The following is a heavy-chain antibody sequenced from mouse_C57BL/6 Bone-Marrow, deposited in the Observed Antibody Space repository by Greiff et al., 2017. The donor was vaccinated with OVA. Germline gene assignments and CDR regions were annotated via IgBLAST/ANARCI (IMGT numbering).Heavy chain of an antibody. V-gene: IGHV5-4*01. D-gene: IGHD2-4*01. J-gene: IGHJ4*01. CDR2: ISDGGSYT. CDR1: GFTFSSYA. CDR3: ARDRDDYHRGNYAMDY. Sequence: EVQRVESGGGLVKPGGSLKLSCAASGFTFSSYAMSWVRQTPEKRLEWVATISDGGSYTYYPDNVKGRFTISRDNAKNNLYLQMSHLKSEDTAMYYCARDRDDYHRGNYAMDYWGQGTSVTVSS.